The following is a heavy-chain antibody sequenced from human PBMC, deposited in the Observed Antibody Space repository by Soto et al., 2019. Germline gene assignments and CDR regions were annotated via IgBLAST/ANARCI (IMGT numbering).Heavy chain of an antibody. CDR2: IIPTFGTG. J-gene: IGHJ6*02. CDR1: GGTFNNYA. CDR3: ASFDGTLVRGGRSSPYEMPV. Sequence: QVLLVQSGPEVKKPGSSVKVSCKASGGTFNNYAINWVRQAPGKGLEWMGGIIPTFGTGNHAQKLQGRVTITADESTTTAYMELNSLRSEDTAIYYCASFDGTLVRGGRSSPYEMPVWGQGTTVIVSS. D-gene: IGHD3-10*01. V-gene: IGHV1-69*01.